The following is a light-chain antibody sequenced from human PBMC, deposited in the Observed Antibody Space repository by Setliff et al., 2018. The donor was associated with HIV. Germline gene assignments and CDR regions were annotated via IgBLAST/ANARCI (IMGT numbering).Light chain of an antibody. CDR3: QSYDNSLSGSSV. CDR2: EVS. CDR1: SSDVGGYKY. J-gene: IGLJ1*01. Sequence: QSALTQPASVSGSPGQSITISCTGTSSDVGGYKYVYWYQQHPGKAPKLMIYEVSNRPSGISNRFSGSKSGNTASLTISGLQAEDEADYYCQSYDNSLSGSSVFGTGTKVTVL. V-gene: IGLV2-14*01.